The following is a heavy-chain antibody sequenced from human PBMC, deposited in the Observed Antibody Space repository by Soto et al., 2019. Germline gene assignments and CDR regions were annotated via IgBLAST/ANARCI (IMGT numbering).Heavy chain of an antibody. Sequence: GGSLRLSCAASGFTFSSYSMNWVRQAPGKGLEWVSSISSSSSYIYYADSVKGRFTISRDNAKNSLYLQMNSLRAEDTAVYYCARAPRIVGAILAFDYWGQGTLVTVSS. CDR2: ISSSSSYI. CDR1: GFTFSSYS. V-gene: IGHV3-21*01. CDR3: ARAPRIVGAILAFDY. D-gene: IGHD1-26*01. J-gene: IGHJ4*02.